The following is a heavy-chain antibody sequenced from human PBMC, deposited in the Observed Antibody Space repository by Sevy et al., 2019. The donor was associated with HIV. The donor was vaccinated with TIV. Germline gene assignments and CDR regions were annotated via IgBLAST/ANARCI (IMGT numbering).Heavy chain of an antibody. CDR3: ARDASTMVRGVIIKGAAFDY. D-gene: IGHD3-10*01. J-gene: IGHJ4*02. CDR2: INAGNGNT. Sequence: ASVKVSCKASGYTFTSYAMHWVRQAPGQRLEWTGWINAGNGNTKYSQKFQGRVTITRDTSASTAYMELSSLGSEDTAVYYCARDASTMVRGVIIKGAAFDYWGQGTLVTVSS. CDR1: GYTFTSYA. V-gene: IGHV1-3*01.